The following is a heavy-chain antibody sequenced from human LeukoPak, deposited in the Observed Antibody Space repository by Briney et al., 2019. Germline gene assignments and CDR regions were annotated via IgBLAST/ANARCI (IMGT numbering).Heavy chain of an antibody. Sequence: GGSLGLSCAASGFTFSNYAMSWVRQAPGKGLEWVSAISGGGGSTYYADSVKGRFTISRDNSKNTLYLQMNSLRADDTAVYYCANPGRYSSGWVFPPCFDYWGQGTLVTVSS. CDR2: ISGGGGST. V-gene: IGHV3-23*01. D-gene: IGHD6-19*01. CDR3: ANPGRYSSGWVFPPCFDY. J-gene: IGHJ4*02. CDR1: GFTFSNYA.